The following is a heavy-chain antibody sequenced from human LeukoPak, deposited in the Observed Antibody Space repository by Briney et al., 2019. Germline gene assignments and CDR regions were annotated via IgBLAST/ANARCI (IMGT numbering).Heavy chain of an antibody. V-gene: IGHV6-1*01. J-gene: IGHJ4*02. CDR1: GDSVSSNSAA. CDR3: ARAKGRSPLFDY. Sequence: SQTLSLTCAISGDSVSSNSAAWNWIRQSPSRGLEWLGRTYYRSKWYNDYAVSVKGRIAINPDTSKNQFSLQLNSVTPEDTAVYYCARAKGRSPLFDYWGQGTLDTVSS. D-gene: IGHD6-13*01. CDR2: TYYRSKWYN.